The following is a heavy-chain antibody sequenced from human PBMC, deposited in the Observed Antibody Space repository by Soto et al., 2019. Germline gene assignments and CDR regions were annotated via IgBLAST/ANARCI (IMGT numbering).Heavy chain of an antibody. Sequence: GGSLRLSCAASGFTFSSYAMSWVRQAPGKGLEWVSAISGSGGSTYYADSVKGRFTISRDNSKNTLYLQMNSLRAEDKAVYYCAKGFPPFEYDFWSGPDYYYMDVWGKGTTVTVSS. CDR2: ISGSGGST. V-gene: IGHV3-23*01. J-gene: IGHJ6*03. CDR3: AKGFPPFEYDFWSGPDYYYMDV. D-gene: IGHD3-3*01. CDR1: GFTFSSYA.